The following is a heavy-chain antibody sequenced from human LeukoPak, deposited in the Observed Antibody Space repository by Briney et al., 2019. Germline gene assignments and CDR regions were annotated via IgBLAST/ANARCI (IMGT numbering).Heavy chain of an antibody. Sequence: PGGSLRLSCAASGFTFSTYWMHWDRQIPGKGLVWLSRIHYDGTYTTYVDSVRGRFTISRDNTKSTLYLQMNSLRADDTAVYYCARGAEGHNYGELDSWGQGTLVTVSS. CDR2: IHYDGTYT. CDR1: GFTFSTYW. V-gene: IGHV3-74*01. CDR3: ARGAEGHNYGELDS. J-gene: IGHJ5*01. D-gene: IGHD5-18*01.